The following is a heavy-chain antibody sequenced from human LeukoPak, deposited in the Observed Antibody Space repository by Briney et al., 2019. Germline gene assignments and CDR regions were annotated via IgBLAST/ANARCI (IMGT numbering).Heavy chain of an antibody. D-gene: IGHD6-13*01. CDR3: ARGPSSNWSGLDF. CDR2: ISPTGSTT. V-gene: IGHV3-74*01. J-gene: IGHJ4*02. Sequence: GGSLRLSCAASGFTFSSYSMNWVRQAPGKGLVWVSRISPTGSTTSYADSVKGRFTVSRDNAKNTLYLQVNNLRAEDTAVYYCARGPSSNWSGLDFWGQGTLLTVSS. CDR1: GFTFSSYS.